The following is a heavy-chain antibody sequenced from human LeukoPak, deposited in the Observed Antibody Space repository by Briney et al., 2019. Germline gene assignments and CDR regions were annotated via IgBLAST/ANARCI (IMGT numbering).Heavy chain of an antibody. CDR2: INHSGST. J-gene: IGHJ6*03. D-gene: IGHD2-2*01. CDR3: ARLEQYQLLTKIYYYYYMDV. CDR1: GGSFSGYY. Sequence: SETLSLTCAVYGGSFSGYYWSWIRQPPGKGLEWIGEINHSGSTNYNPSLKSRVTILVDKSKNQFSLKLSSVPAADTAVYYCARLEQYQLLTKIYYYYYMDVWGKGTTVTVSS. V-gene: IGHV4-34*01.